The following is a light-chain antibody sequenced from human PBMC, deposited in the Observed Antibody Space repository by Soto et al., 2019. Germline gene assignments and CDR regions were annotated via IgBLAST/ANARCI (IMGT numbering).Light chain of an antibody. V-gene: IGKV3-11*01. J-gene: IGKJ2*01. CDR3: QPRSNGTPMYT. CDR1: QSVSSY. Sequence: EIVLTQSPATLSLSPGERATLSCRASQSVSSYLAWYKQKPGQAPSLLIYDASNRATGIPSRFSVCGSGTGFTLTISSLEQEYFAFYYCQPRSNGTPMYTFGQGTKLEIK. CDR2: DAS.